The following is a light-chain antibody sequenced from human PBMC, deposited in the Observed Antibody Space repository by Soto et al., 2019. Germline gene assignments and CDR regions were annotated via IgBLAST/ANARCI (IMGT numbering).Light chain of an antibody. CDR3: QQYNNWPRT. V-gene: IGKV3-20*01. J-gene: IGKJ1*01. CDR2: GAS. Sequence: EIVLTQSPGTLSLSPGERATLSCRASQSISSHYLAWYQQKPGQAPRLLIYGASSRASGIPDRFSGSGSGTGFTLTINSLQSEDFAVYCCQQYNNWPRTFGQGTKVDSK. CDR1: QSISSHY.